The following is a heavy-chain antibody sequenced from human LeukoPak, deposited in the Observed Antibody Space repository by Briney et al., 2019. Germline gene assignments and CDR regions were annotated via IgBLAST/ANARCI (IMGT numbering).Heavy chain of an antibody. CDR1: GFTFKNYA. J-gene: IGHJ1*01. CDR2: ISGSGGGT. CDR3: AKGAYSGYGAEYFQH. V-gene: IGHV3-23*01. D-gene: IGHD5-12*01. Sequence: PGGSLRLSCAASGFTFKNYAMTWVRQAPGKGLEWVSLISGSGGGTYYADPVKGRFTISRDNSKNTLYLQMNSLRAEDTAVYYCAKGAYSGYGAEYFQHWGQGTLVTVSS.